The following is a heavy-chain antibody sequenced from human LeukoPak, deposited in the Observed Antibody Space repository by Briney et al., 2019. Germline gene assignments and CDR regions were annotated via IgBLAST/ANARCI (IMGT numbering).Heavy chain of an antibody. J-gene: IGHJ6*02. D-gene: IGHD2-2*02. V-gene: IGHV1-8*01. CDR2: MNPNSGNT. Sequence: ASVKVSCKASGYTFTSYDINWVRQATGRGLEWMGWMNPNSGNTGYAQKFQGRVTMTRNTSISTAYMELSSLRSEDTAVYYCARGLVVPAAIGGYYYGMDVWGQGTTVTVSS. CDR3: ARGLVVPAAIGGYYYGMDV. CDR1: GYTFTSYD.